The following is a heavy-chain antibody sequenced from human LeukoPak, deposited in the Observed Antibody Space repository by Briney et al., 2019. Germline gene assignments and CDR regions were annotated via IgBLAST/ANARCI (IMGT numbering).Heavy chain of an antibody. J-gene: IGHJ4*02. V-gene: IGHV3-74*01. CDR3: AREAGTTDFDY. CDR1: GFTFSSYW. CDR2: INSDGSST. D-gene: IGHD1-1*01. Sequence: GGSLRLSCAASGFTFSSYWMHWVRQAPGKGLAWVSRINSDGSSTSYADSVKGRFTISRDNAKNTLYLQMNSLRAEDTAVYYCAREAGTTDFDYWGQGTLVTVSS.